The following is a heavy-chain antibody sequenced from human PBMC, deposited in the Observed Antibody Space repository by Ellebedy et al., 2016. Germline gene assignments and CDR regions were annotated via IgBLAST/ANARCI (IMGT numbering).Heavy chain of an antibody. CDR1: GPTRTNSW. Sequence: GGSLRLXXDPSGPTRTNSWMHWVRQAPGKGLMWVSRIDDDGGTMNYADSVKGRFTVSRDNAKNTLYLQMNSLRVEDTAVYYCAGPSRSILDQCTATSCYRDVIDVWGQGTVVTVSS. D-gene: IGHD2-2*01. CDR2: IDDDGGTM. J-gene: IGHJ3*01. V-gene: IGHV3-74*01. CDR3: AGPSRSILDQCTATSCYRDVIDV.